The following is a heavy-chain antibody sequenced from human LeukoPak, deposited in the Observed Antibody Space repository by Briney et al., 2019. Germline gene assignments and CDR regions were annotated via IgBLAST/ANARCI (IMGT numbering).Heavy chain of an antibody. D-gene: IGHD6-6*01. CDR1: EFTFSSYA. CDR2: ISYDGSNK. Sequence: GGSLRLSCAASEFTFSSYAMHWVRQAPGKGLEWVAVISYDGSNKYYADSVKGRFTISRDNSKKTVDLQMNNLRAEDTAVYYCAKLLTGRPSGYMDVWGKGTTVSVSS. J-gene: IGHJ6*03. V-gene: IGHV3-30-3*02. CDR3: AKLLTGRPSGYMDV.